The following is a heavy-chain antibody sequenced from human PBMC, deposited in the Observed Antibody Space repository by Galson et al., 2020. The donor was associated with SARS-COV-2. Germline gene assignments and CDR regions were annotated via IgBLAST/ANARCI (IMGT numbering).Heavy chain of an antibody. CDR1: GFTFSSYA. D-gene: IGHD2-2*01. Sequence: GGSLRLSCAASGFTFSSYAMHWVRQAPGKGLEWVAVISYDGSNKYYADSVKGRFTISRDNSKNTLYLQMNSLRAEDTAVYYCARGNRARPSYYFDYWGQGTLVTVSS. J-gene: IGHJ4*02. CDR3: ARGNRARPSYYFDY. CDR2: ISYDGSNK. V-gene: IGHV3-30*04.